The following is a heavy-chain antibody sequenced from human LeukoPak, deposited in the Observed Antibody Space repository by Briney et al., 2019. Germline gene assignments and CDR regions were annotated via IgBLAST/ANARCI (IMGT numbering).Heavy chain of an antibody. CDR3: ARDERFGSFDY. D-gene: IGHD5-24*01. V-gene: IGHV3-30*03. J-gene: IGHJ4*02. CDR1: GFTFSSYG. CDR2: ISYDGSNK. Sequence: QTGGSLRLSCAASGFTFSSYGMHWVRQAPGKGLEWVAVISYDGSNKYYADSVKGRFTISRDNSKNTLYLQMNSLRAEDTAVYYCARDERFGSFDYWGQGTLVTVSS.